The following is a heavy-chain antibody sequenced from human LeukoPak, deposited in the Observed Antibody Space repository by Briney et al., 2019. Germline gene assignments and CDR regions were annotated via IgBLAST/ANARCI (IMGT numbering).Heavy chain of an antibody. V-gene: IGHV4-59*01. Sequence: KPSETLSLTCTVSGGSISSYYWSWLRQPPGKGLEWIGYIYYSGSTNYNPSLKSRVTISVDTSKNQFSLKLSSVTAADTAVYYCARHIVVVTAEGNDAFDIWGQGTMVTVSS. D-gene: IGHD2-21*02. CDR2: IYYSGST. CDR3: ARHIVVVTAEGNDAFDI. CDR1: GGSISSYY. J-gene: IGHJ3*02.